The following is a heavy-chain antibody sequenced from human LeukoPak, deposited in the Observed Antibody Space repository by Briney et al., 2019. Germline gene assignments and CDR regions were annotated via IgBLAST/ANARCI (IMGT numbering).Heavy chain of an antibody. V-gene: IGHV1-69*13. CDR3: ARTIWFGELYYYYMDV. CDR2: IIPIFGTA. Sequence: SVKVSCKASGGTFSSYAISWVRQAPGQGIEWMGGIIPIFGTANYAQKFQGRVTITADESTSTAYMELSSLRSEDTAVYYCARTIWFGELYYYYMDVWGKGTTVTVSS. J-gene: IGHJ6*03. D-gene: IGHD3-10*01. CDR1: GGTFSSYA.